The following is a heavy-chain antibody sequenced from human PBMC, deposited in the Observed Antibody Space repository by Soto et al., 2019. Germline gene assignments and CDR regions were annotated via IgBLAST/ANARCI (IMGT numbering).Heavy chain of an antibody. D-gene: IGHD2-21*01. CDR3: AIERADIVVAPVATSGMDV. CDR1: GFAFGSHG. CDR2: ISHDGQNQ. V-gene: IGHV3-30*03. Sequence: QVQLVESGGGVVQPGRSLKLSCIGSGFAFGSHGMHWVRQVSGKGLEWVAVISHDGQNQYYRDSVKGRFTISRDNSKNSLYLKVNSLRVEDTAVYHCAIERADIVVAPVATSGMDVWGQGTAVTVSS. J-gene: IGHJ6*02.